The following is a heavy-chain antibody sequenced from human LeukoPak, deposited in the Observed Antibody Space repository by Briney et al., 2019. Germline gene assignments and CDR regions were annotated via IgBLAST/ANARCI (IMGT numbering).Heavy chain of an antibody. CDR3: ARGHYGLDY. CDR2: IGSSDSTT. CDR1: GFTFSSYE. V-gene: IGHV3-48*03. J-gene: IGHJ4*02. Sequence: GGSLRLSCVASGFTFSSYEMNWVRQAPGKGLEWLSYIGSSDSTTHYADSVKGRFTISRDNAKNSLSLQMNSLRAEDTALYYCARGHYGLDYWGQGTLVTVSS. D-gene: IGHD3-10*01.